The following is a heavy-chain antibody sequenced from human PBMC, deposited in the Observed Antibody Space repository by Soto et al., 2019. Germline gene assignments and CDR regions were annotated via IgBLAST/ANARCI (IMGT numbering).Heavy chain of an antibody. Sequence: SETLSLTCTVSGGSISSYYWSWIRQPPGKGLEWIGYIYYSGSTNYNPSLKSRVTISVDTSKNQFSLKLSSVTAADTAVYYCAAQRGTHYYYYGMDVWGQGTTVT. J-gene: IGHJ6*02. CDR3: AAQRGTHYYYYGMDV. V-gene: IGHV4-59*01. D-gene: IGHD1-1*01. CDR1: GGSISSYY. CDR2: IYYSGST.